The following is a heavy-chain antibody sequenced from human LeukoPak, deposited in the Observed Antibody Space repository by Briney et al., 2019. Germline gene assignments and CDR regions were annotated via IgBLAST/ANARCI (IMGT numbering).Heavy chain of an antibody. V-gene: IGHV1-46*01. J-gene: IGHJ4*02. Sequence: ASVKVSCKASGYTFTSYYMHWVRQAPGQGLEGMGIINPSGGSTSYAQKFQGRVTVTRDTSTSTVYMELGSLRSEDTAVYYCARDLFNYYDSSGADYWGQGTLVTVSS. CDR1: GYTFTSYY. D-gene: IGHD3-22*01. CDR2: INPSGGST. CDR3: ARDLFNYYDSSGADY.